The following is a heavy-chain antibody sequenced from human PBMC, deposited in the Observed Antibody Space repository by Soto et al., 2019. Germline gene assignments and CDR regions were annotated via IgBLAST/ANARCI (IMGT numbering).Heavy chain of an antibody. D-gene: IGHD3-10*01. Sequence: ASVKVSRKTSGFTFSTSGIPGGRKAPGQRLEWIGWMNPNSGNTGYAQKFQGRVTMTRNTSISTAYMELSSLRSEDTAVYYCARGPFVMVRGVIIINGWFDPWGQGTPVTVSS. CDR2: MNPNSGNT. CDR1: GFTFSTSG. CDR3: ARGPFVMVRGVIIINGWFDP. V-gene: IGHV1-8*02. J-gene: IGHJ5*02.